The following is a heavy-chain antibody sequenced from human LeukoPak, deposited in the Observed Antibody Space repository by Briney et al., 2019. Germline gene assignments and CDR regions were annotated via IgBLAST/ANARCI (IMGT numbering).Heavy chain of an antibody. CDR1: GGSISGYY. J-gene: IGHJ5*02. Sequence: SETLSLTCTVSGGSISGYYWSWIRQHPGKGLEWIGYIYYSGSTYYNPSLKSRVTISVDTSKNQFSLKLSSVTAADTAVYYCARGSSSSYWFDPWGQGILVTVSS. CDR2: IYYSGST. V-gene: IGHV4-31*03. D-gene: IGHD3-22*01. CDR3: ARGSSSSYWFDP.